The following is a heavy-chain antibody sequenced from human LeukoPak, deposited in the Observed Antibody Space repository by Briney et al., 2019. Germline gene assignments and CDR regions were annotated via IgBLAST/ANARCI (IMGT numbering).Heavy chain of an antibody. J-gene: IGHJ3*02. D-gene: IGHD3-16*01. Sequence: GGSLRLSCAPSGFTFTSHWMSCVRHAPGKVLEWVANLKQDGSEKHHVDSVKGRFTISRENAENSLYLQMNSLRAEDTAVYYCARDRPLRIMITFGSQGLDAFDIWGQGTMVTVSS. CDR1: GFTFTSHW. CDR2: LKQDGSEK. CDR3: ARDRPLRIMITFGSQGLDAFDI. V-gene: IGHV3-7*01.